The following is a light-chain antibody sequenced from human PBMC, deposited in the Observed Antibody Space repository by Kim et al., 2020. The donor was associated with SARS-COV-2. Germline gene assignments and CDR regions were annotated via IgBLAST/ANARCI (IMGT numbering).Light chain of an antibody. CDR1: GIGSKS. V-gene: IGLV3-21*04. J-gene: IGLJ2*01. CDR2: YDT. Sequence: SYELTQPPSLSVAPGKTARVSCGGNGIGSKSVHWYQQRSGQAPVLVIYYDTDRSSGIPERFSGSNSVNTATLTISRVEAGHEADYYCQVWDSSSDHRVVF. CDR3: QVWDSSSDHRVV.